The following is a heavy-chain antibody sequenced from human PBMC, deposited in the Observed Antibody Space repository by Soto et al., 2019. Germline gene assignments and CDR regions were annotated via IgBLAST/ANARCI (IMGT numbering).Heavy chain of an antibody. D-gene: IGHD3-16*01. CDR2: IDPSDSYT. J-gene: IGHJ6*02. Sequence: PGESLKISCKGSGYSFTSYWISWVRQMPGKGLEWMGRIDPSDSYTNYSPSFQGHVTISADKSISTAYLQWSSLKASDTAMYYCARRDSSGEYYYYGMDVWGQGTTVTVSS. CDR1: GYSFTSYW. V-gene: IGHV5-10-1*01. CDR3: ARRDSSGEYYYYGMDV.